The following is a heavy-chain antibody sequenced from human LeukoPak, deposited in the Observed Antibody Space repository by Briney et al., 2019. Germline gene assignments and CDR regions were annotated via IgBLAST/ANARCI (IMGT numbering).Heavy chain of an antibody. V-gene: IGHV4-4*07. D-gene: IGHD1/OR15-1a*01. CDR1: GGSIGSYY. CDR3: ARDVTGTTYYYYYMDV. J-gene: IGHJ6*03. Sequence: SETLSLTCTVSGGSIGSYYWSWIRQPAGKGLEWIGRIYTSGSTNYNPSLKSRVTMSVDTSKNQFSLKLSSVTAADTAVYYCARDVTGTTYYYYYMDVWGKGTTVTVSS. CDR2: IYTSGST.